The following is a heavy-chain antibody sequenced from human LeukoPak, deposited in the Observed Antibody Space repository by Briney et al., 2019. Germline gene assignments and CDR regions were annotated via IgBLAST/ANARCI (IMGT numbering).Heavy chain of an antibody. Sequence: SETLSLTCTVSGGSITSGYFWGWIRQPPGKGLEWIGNVYTTGAGSTYHNPSLKSRVTVSSDTSKNQVSLKLNSVTAADTAVYYCARVSVITQYNGSPDYFASWGQGTLLTVSS. CDR2: VYTTGAGST. J-gene: IGHJ4*02. D-gene: IGHD1-26*01. V-gene: IGHV4-38-2*02. CDR1: GGSITSGYF. CDR3: ARVSVITQYNGSPDYFAS.